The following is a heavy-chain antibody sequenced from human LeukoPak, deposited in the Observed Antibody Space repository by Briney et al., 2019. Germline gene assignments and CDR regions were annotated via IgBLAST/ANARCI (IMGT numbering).Heavy chain of an antibody. V-gene: IGHV3-30*02. CDR2: IRYDGSNK. CDR3: AKGSGYFLDY. J-gene: IGHJ4*02. D-gene: IGHD3-22*01. CDR1: GFTFSSYG. Sequence: GGSLRLSCATSGFTFSSYGMHWVRQAPGKGLEYVAFIRYDGSNKYYADSVKGRFTISRDNSKNTLSLQMNSLRPEDTAVYYCAKGSGYFLDYWGQGTLVTVSS.